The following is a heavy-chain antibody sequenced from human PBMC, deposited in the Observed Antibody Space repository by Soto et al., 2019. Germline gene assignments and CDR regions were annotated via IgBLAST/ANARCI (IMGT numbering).Heavy chain of an antibody. V-gene: IGHV3-48*02. J-gene: IGHJ4*02. D-gene: IGHD2-2*01. CDR1: GFTFISYN. CDR2: ISTSSSTI. CDR3: AARPSCAY. Sequence: PEGALRLSCAASGFTFISYNMNWVRQAPGKGLEWLSYISTSSSTIYYADSVKGRFTISRDNAKNSLYLQMNSLRDEDTAVYYCAARPSCAYWGQGTLVTVSS.